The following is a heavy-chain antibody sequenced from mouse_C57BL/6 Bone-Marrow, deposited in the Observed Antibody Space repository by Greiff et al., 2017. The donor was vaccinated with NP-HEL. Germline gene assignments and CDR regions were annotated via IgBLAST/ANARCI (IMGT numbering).Heavy chain of an antibody. CDR2: ISNGGGST. J-gene: IGHJ2*01. CDR3: ARRPTIVTYYFDY. D-gene: IGHD2-5*01. Sequence: EVKVVESGGGLVQPGGSLKLSCAASGFTFSDYYMYWVRQTPEKRLEWVAYISNGGGSTYYPDTVKGRFTISRDNAKNTLYLQMSRLKSEDTAMYYCARRPTIVTYYFDYWGQGTTLTVSS. V-gene: IGHV5-12*01. CDR1: GFTFSDYY.